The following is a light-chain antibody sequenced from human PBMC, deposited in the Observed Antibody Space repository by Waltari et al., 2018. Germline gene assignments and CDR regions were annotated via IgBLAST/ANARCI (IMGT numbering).Light chain of an antibody. J-gene: IGKJ1*01. CDR3: QQYGSSPVT. V-gene: IGKV3-20*01. Sequence: EIVLTQSPGTLSLSPGERATLSCRASQSVSSSYLAWYQQKPGQAPRLLIYGASSWATGIPDRFSGSESGTDFSLTISRLDPEDFAVYYCQQYGSSPVTFGQGTKVEIK. CDR2: GAS. CDR1: QSVSSSY.